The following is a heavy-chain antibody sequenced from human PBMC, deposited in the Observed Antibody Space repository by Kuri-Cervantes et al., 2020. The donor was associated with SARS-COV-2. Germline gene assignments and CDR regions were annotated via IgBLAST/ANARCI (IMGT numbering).Heavy chain of an antibody. CDR1: GGSISSGGLY. Sequence: GSLRLSCSVSGGSISSGGLYWGWIRQPPGKGLKWLGSIYYSGSTYSGSTYYNPSLKSRVTISADTSKNQFSLKLSSVTAADTAVYYCARDSRSSYQVLLDHYYYSYMDVWDKGTTVTVSS. V-gene: IGHV4-39*02. J-gene: IGHJ6*03. CDR2: IYYSGSTYSGST. D-gene: IGHD3-3*01. CDR3: ARDSRSSYQVLLDHYYYSYMDV.